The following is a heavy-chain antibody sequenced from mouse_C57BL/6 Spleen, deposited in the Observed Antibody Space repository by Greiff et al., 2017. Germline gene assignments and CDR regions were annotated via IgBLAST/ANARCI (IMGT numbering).Heavy chain of an antibody. V-gene: IGHV1-18*01. Sequence: VQLQQSGPELVKPGASVKIPCKASGYTFTDYNMDWVQQSHGKSLEWIGDISPNDGGTFYNQKFKGKATLTVDKSSSTAYMELRSLTSEDTADYYCARGYPGYFDVWGTGTTVTVSS. CDR1: GYTFTDYN. D-gene: IGHD1-2*01. CDR2: ISPNDGGT. CDR3: ARGYPGYFDV. J-gene: IGHJ1*03.